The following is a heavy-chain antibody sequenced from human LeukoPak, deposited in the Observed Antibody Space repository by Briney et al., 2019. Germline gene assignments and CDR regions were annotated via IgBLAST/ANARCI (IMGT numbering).Heavy chain of an antibody. CDR2: IYYSGST. CDR1: GGSISSSSYY. CDR3: ARRHDYGGNTFDY. J-gene: IGHJ4*02. D-gene: IGHD4-23*01. Sequence: TSETLSLTCTVSGGSISSSSYYWGWIRQPPGKGLEWIGSIYYSGSTYYNPSLKSRVTISVDTSKNQFFLKLSSVTAADTAVYYCARRHDYGGNTFDYWGQGTLVTVSS. V-gene: IGHV4-39*01.